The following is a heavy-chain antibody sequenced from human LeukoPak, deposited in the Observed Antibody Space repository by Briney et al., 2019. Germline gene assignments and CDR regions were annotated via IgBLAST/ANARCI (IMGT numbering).Heavy chain of an antibody. J-gene: IGHJ4*02. V-gene: IGHV3-23*01. CDR1: GFTFASYA. CDR2: ISGGRDT. Sequence: PGGSLRLSCAASGFTFASYAMSWVRQAPGRGLEWVSAISGGRDTSYVESVKGRFTISRDNPKNTLYLQMNGLRAEDTAVYYCARDRTARIQGGYFDFWGQGALVTVSS. CDR3: ARDRTARIQGGYFDF. D-gene: IGHD1-26*01.